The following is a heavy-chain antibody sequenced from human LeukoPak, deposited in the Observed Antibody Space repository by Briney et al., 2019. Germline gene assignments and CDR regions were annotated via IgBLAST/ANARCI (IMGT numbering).Heavy chain of an antibody. CDR2: ISSSSSYI. J-gene: IGHJ4*02. V-gene: IGHV3-21*01. CDR3: ARAPTWIQLWFDY. D-gene: IGHD5-18*01. Sequence: GGSLRLSCAASGFTFSSYSMNWVRQAPGKGLEWVSSISSSSSYIYYADSVKGRFTISRDNAKNSLYLQMNSLRAEDTALYYCARAPTWIQLWFDYWGQGTLVTVSS. CDR1: GFTFSSYS.